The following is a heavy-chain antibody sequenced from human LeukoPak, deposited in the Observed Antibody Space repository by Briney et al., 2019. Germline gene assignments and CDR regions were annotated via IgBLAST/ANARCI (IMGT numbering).Heavy chain of an antibody. J-gene: IGHJ5*02. CDR2: IYYIGRT. V-gene: IGHV4-59*01. D-gene: IGHD6-25*01. Sequence: PPETLSLTCTVSGGSISSYYWSWIRHPPGKGLEWIAYIYYIGRTTYNPSPKSRVTISVDTSKNQFSLKLSSVTAADTAVYYCAKTAGGVWFDPWGQGTLVTVSS. CDR1: GGSISSYY. CDR3: AKTAGGVWFDP.